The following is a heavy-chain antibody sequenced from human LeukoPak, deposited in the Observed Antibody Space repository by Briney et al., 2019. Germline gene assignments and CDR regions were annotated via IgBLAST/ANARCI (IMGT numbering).Heavy chain of an antibody. Sequence: PGGSLRLSCAASGCTFSDYGMHWVRQAPGKGLEWVAVIWYDGTHRYYADSVEGRFTTSRDNSKNTLYLQMNSLRAEDTAVYYCARTRYNSGGGDCWGQGTRVTVSP. J-gene: IGHJ4*02. D-gene: IGHD6-19*01. CDR2: IWYDGTHR. CDR1: GCTFSDYG. V-gene: IGHV3-33*01. CDR3: ARTRYNSGGGDC.